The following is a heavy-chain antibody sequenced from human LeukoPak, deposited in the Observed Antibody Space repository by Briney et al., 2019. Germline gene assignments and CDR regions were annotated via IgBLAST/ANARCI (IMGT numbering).Heavy chain of an antibody. CDR2: ISSSGSIM. V-gene: IGHV3-48*01. CDR3: ARVWDGYSGEDY. Sequence: GSLRLSCAASGFTFSNYNMIWVRQAPGKGLESVSYISSSGSIMHYADSVRGQFTISRDNAKKSLYLQMNSLRAEDTAVYYCARVWDGYSGEDYWGQGTLVTVSS. J-gene: IGHJ4*02. CDR1: GFTFSNYN. D-gene: IGHD5-18*01.